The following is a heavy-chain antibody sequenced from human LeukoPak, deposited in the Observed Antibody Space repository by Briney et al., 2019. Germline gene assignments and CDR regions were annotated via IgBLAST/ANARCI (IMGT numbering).Heavy chain of an antibody. Sequence: SETLSLTCTVSGDSISSSSYYWGWIRQPPGKGLEWIGSIYYSGSTYYNPSLKSRVTISVDTSKNQFSLKLSSVTAADTAVYYCASHRYDSSGHTRPWGQGTLVTVSS. D-gene: IGHD3-22*01. CDR1: GDSISSSSYY. CDR2: IYYSGST. CDR3: ASHRYDSSGHTRP. J-gene: IGHJ4*02. V-gene: IGHV4-39*01.